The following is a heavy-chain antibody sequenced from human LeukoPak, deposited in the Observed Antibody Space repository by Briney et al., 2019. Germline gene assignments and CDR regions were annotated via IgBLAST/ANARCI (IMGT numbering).Heavy chain of an antibody. CDR1: GFTFSSTA. V-gene: IGHV3-23*01. D-gene: IGHD6-13*01. CDR3: ARADRYGTTWYGRVDY. J-gene: IGHJ4*02. Sequence: GGSLRLSCAASGFTFSSTAMSWVRQAPGKGLEWVSGISSSGDSTHYADSVKGRFTISRDNSRNTLYLQMNSLRAEDTAVYYCARADRYGTTWYGRVDYWGQGTLVTVSS. CDR2: ISSSGDST.